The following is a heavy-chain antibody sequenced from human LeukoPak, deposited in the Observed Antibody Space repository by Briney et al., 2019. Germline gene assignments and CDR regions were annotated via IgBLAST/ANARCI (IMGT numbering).Heavy chain of an antibody. Sequence: GGSLRLSCAASGSTFSDYYMSWIRQAPGKGLEWVAFIRYDGSNKYYADSVKGRFTISRDNSKNTLYLQMNSLRAEDTAVYYCAKDRRVAAAGTVLFDYWGQGTLVTVSS. V-gene: IGHV3-30*02. D-gene: IGHD6-13*01. CDR1: GSTFSDYY. CDR2: IRYDGSNK. J-gene: IGHJ4*02. CDR3: AKDRRVAAAGTVLFDY.